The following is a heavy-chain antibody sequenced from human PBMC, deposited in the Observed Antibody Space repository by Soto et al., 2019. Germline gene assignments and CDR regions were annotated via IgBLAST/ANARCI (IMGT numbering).Heavy chain of an antibody. CDR3: ARVRYTSTWYSYGMDV. V-gene: IGHV3-74*01. D-gene: IGHD6-13*01. CDR1: GFTFSSYW. CDR2: ISSDGSRT. Sequence: EVQLVESGGDLVQPGGSLRLSCAASGFTFSSYWMYWVRQAPGKGLVWVSRISSDGSRTDYADSVKGRFTISRDNARNTLYPQMNSLRAEDTAVYYCARVRYTSTWYSYGMDVWGQGTTVTVSS. J-gene: IGHJ6*02.